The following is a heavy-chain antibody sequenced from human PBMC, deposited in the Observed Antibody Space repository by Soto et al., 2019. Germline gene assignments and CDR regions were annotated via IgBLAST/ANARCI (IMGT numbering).Heavy chain of an antibody. Sequence: PGGSLRLSCAASGFTFSSYAMHWVRQAPGKGLEWVAVISYDGSNKYYADSVKGRFTISRDNSKNTLYLQMNSLRAEDTAVYYCATNYYDSSGLDYWGQGTLVTVSS. V-gene: IGHV3-30-3*01. CDR3: ATNYYDSSGLDY. CDR1: GFTFSSYA. J-gene: IGHJ4*02. D-gene: IGHD3-22*01. CDR2: ISYDGSNK.